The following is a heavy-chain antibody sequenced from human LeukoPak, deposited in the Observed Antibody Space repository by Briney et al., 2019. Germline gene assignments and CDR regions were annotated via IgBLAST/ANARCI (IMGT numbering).Heavy chain of an antibody. V-gene: IGHV1-69*05. J-gene: IGHJ6*03. D-gene: IGHD6-6*01. CDR2: IIPIFGTA. CDR3: ARDQRYSSSYYYYYYMDV. Sequence: SVKVSCKASGGTFSSYAISWVRQAPGQGLEWMGGIIPIFGTANYAQKFQGRVTITTDESTSTAYMELSSLRSEDTAVYYCARDQRYSSSYYYYYYMDVWGKGTTVTVSS. CDR1: GGTFSSYA.